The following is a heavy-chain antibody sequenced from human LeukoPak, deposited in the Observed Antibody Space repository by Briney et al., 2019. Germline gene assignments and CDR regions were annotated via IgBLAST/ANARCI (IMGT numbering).Heavy chain of an antibody. V-gene: IGHV4-38-2*01. D-gene: IGHD3-3*01. CDR2: IYHSGST. J-gene: IGHJ4*02. CDR1: GYSISSGYY. Sequence: SETLSLTCAVSGYSISSGYYWGWIRQPPGKGREWIGSIYHSGSTYYNPSLKSRVTISVDTSKNQFSLKLSSVTAADTAVYYCARSVTDFWSGYYTFRYFDYWGQGTLVTVSS. CDR3: ARSVTDFWSGYYTFRYFDY.